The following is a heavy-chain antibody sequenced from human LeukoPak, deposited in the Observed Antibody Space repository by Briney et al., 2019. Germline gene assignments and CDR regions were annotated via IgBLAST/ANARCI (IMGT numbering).Heavy chain of an antibody. CDR1: GVSFSGNY. Sequence: SETLSLTCAVYGVSFSGNYWSWIRQPPGKGLEWIGYIYYSESTYYNPSLKSRVTISVDTSKNQFSLRLSSVTAADTAVYYCARGIVVPALFFDYWGQGTLVTVSS. J-gene: IGHJ4*02. V-gene: IGHV4-30-4*08. CDR3: ARGIVVPALFFDY. CDR2: IYYSEST. D-gene: IGHD2-2*01.